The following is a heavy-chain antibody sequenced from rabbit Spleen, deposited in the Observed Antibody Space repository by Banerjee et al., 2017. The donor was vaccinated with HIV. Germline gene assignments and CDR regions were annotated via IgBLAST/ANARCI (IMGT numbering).Heavy chain of an antibody. CDR3: SRDTSSSFSSYGMDL. Sequence: QQLVESGGGLVKPGASLTLTCTASGFSFSSGYDMCWVRKAPGKGLEWIACIGTGVGDTYYANWSKGRFTCSKTSSTTVTLQMTSLTVADTATYFCSRDTSSSFSSYGMDLWGQGTLVTVS. V-gene: IGHV1S40*01. CDR2: IGTGVGDT. CDR1: GFSFSSGYD. D-gene: IGHD1-1*01. J-gene: IGHJ6*01.